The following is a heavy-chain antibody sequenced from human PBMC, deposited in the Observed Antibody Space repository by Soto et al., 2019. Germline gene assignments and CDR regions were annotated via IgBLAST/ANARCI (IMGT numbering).Heavy chain of an antibody. D-gene: IGHD6-6*01. CDR3: ARGTARKHAFDI. CDR2: IYYSGST. J-gene: IGHJ3*02. CDR1: GGSISSGGYY. V-gene: IGHV4-31*03. Sequence: PSETLSLPGTVSGGSISSGGYYWSWIRQHPGKGLEWIGYIYYSGSTYYNPSLKSRVTISVDTSKKQFSLKLSSVTAADTAVYYCARGTARKHAFDILGQVTMVTV.